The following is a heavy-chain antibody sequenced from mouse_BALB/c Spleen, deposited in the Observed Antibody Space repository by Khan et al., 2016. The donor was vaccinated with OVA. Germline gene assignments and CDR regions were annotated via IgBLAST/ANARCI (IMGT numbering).Heavy chain of an antibody. D-gene: IGHD1-1*01. CDR3: ARHEDYYGSRPYFDY. Sequence: EVELVESGGGLVKPGGSLKLSCVASGITFSRYSMSWVRQTPGKRLEWVASISSGGSYTYYPDSVKGRFTLSRDNAENTLYLQMSSLRSEDTAIYYCARHEDYYGSRPYFDYWGQGTTLTVSS. J-gene: IGHJ2*01. V-gene: IGHV5-9-3*01. CDR2: ISSGGSYT. CDR1: GITFSRYS.